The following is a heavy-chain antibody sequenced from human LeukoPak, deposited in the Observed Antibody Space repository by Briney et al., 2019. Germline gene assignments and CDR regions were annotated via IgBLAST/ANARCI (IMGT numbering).Heavy chain of an antibody. CDR3: AKVRNYDTLPRRTPHYFDY. Sequence: GGSLRLSCAASGFTFSSYAMNWVRQAPGKGLEWVSAISGTGGSTYYADSVKGRFTISRDNSKNSLYLQMNSLRAEDTAVYYCAKVRNYDTLPRRTPHYFDYWGQGTLVTVSS. CDR2: ISGTGGST. CDR1: GFTFSSYA. D-gene: IGHD3-9*01. J-gene: IGHJ4*02. V-gene: IGHV3-23*01.